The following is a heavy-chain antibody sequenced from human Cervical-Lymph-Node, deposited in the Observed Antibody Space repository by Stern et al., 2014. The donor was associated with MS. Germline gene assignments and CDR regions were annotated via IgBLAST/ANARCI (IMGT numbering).Heavy chain of an antibody. J-gene: IGHJ6*02. V-gene: IGHV4-31*03. D-gene: IGHD5-18*01. Sequence: QEQLQQSGPGLVKPSQTLSLTCTVSGGPISSGGYYWSWIRQHPGKGLEWIGYIYYSGSTYYNPSLKSRVTISVDTSKNQFSLKLSSVTAADTAVYYCAVERGYSYGYYYYYGMDVWGQGTTVTVSS. CDR2: IYYSGST. CDR1: GGPISSGGYY. CDR3: AVERGYSYGYYYYYGMDV.